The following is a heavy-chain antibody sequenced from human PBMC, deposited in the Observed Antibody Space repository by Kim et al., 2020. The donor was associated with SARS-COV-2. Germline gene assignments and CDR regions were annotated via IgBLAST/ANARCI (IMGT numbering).Heavy chain of an antibody. CDR3: AKGPGDSSGYSDY. J-gene: IGHJ4*02. V-gene: IGHV3-30*18. CDR2: ISYDGSNK. CDR1: GFTFSSYG. D-gene: IGHD3-22*01. Sequence: GGSLRLSCAASGFTFSSYGMHWVRQAPGKGLEWVSVISYDGSNKYYADSVKGRFTISRDNSKNTLYLQMNSLRAEDTAVYYCAKGPGDSSGYSDYRGQGTLVAVS.